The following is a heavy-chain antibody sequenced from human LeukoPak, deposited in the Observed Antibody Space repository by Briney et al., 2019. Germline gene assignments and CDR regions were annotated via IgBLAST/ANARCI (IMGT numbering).Heavy chain of an antibody. Sequence: GGSLRLSCAASGFTFSSYGMHWVRQAPGKGLEWVAVISYDGSNKYYADSVKGRFTISRDNSKNTLYLQMNSLRAEDTAVYYCASLPSSGYQTRKDAFDIWGQGTMVTVSS. CDR3: ASLPSSGYQTRKDAFDI. CDR2: ISYDGSNK. V-gene: IGHV3-30*03. CDR1: GFTFSSYG. J-gene: IGHJ3*02. D-gene: IGHD3-22*01.